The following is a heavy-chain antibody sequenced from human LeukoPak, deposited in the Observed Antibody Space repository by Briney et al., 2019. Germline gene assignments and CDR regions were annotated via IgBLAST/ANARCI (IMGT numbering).Heavy chain of an antibody. CDR2: INHSGST. CDR3: ARAPGGDGGHFDY. J-gene: IGHJ4*02. Sequence: PSETLSLTCAVYGGSFSGYYWSWIRQPPGKGLEWIGEINHSGSTNYNPPHKSRVTISVDTSKNQFSLKLSSVTAADTAVYYCARAPGGDGGHFDYWGQGTLVTVSS. D-gene: IGHD2-21*02. CDR1: GGSFSGYY. V-gene: IGHV4-34*01.